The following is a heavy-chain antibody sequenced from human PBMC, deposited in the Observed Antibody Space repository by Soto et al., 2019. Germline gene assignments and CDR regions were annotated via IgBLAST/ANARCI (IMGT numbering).Heavy chain of an antibody. CDR3: AKDGRDCSGGSCNNYYYYYGMDV. CDR2: ISYDGSNK. CDR1: GFTFSSYG. D-gene: IGHD2-15*01. Sequence: QVQLVESGGGVVQPGRSLRLSCAASGFTFSSYGMHWVRQAPGKGLEWVAVISYDGSNKYYADSVKGRITISRDNSKNTLYLQMNSLRAEDTAVYYCAKDGRDCSGGSCNNYYYYYGMDVWGQGTTVTVSS. J-gene: IGHJ6*02. V-gene: IGHV3-30*18.